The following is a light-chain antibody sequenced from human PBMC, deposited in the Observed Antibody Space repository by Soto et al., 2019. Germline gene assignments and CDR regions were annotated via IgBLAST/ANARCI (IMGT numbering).Light chain of an antibody. CDR3: TSYVGNAWV. CDR1: SY. Sequence: QSALTRPPSASGSPGQSVTISCTATSYVSWYQQHPGKAPKLLIYEVRKRPSGVPDRFYGSTSGNTASLTVSGLQAEDEADYYCTSYVGNAWVFGGGTKLTVL. V-gene: IGLV2-8*01. J-gene: IGLJ3*02. CDR2: EVR.